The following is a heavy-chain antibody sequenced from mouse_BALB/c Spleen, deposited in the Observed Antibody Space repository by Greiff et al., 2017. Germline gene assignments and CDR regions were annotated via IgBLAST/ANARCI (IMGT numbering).Heavy chain of an antibody. CDR3: ARSGYGNSHYYAMDY. D-gene: IGHD2-10*02. CDR1: GFTFSSFG. J-gene: IGHJ4*01. Sequence: EVMLVESGGGLVQPGGSRKLSCAASGFTFSSFGMHWVRQAPEKGLEWVAYISSGSSTIYYADTVKGRFTISRDNPKNTLFLQMTSLRSEDTAMYYCARSGYGNSHYYAMDYWGQGTSVTVSS. CDR2: ISSGSSTI. V-gene: IGHV5-17*02.